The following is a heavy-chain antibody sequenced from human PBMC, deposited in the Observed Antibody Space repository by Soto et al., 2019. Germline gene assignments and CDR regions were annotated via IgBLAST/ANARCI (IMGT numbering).Heavy chain of an antibody. CDR2: IFYTGST. J-gene: IGHJ4*02. Sequence: SETLSLTCTVSGASISTYYWSWIRQPPGNGLEWIGFIFYTGSTNYNPSLKRRVTLSVDTSKNQVSLNLNSVTAADTAIYYCARANWYSEDWGQGTLVTVSS. D-gene: IGHD7-27*01. CDR1: GASISTYY. V-gene: IGHV4-59*01. CDR3: ARANWYSED.